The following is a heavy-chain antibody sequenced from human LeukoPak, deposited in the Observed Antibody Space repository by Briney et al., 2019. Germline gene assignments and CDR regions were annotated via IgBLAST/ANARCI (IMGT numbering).Heavy chain of an antibody. D-gene: IGHD6-13*01. CDR1: GDSISSSRYY. Sequence: SETLSLTCTVSGDSISSSRYYWGWIRQPPGKGLEWIGYIYYSGSTNYNPSLKSRVTISVDTSKNQFSLKLSSVTAADTAVYYCARGGSSWYGNWFDPWGQGTLVTVSS. CDR3: ARGGSSWYGNWFDP. J-gene: IGHJ5*02. V-gene: IGHV4-61*05. CDR2: IYYSGST.